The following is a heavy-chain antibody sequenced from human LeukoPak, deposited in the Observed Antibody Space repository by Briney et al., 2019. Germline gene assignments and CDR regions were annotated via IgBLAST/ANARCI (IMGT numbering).Heavy chain of an antibody. CDR3: ARDRGYFY. Sequence: GGSLRLSCAASGFTFSSYATSWVRQAPGKGLEWVANIDQDGSEKYYVDSVKGRFTISRDNAKNSLYLQMNSLRAEDTAVYYCARDRGYFYWGQGTLVTVSS. J-gene: IGHJ4*02. D-gene: IGHD5-18*01. V-gene: IGHV3-7*01. CDR1: GFTFSSYA. CDR2: IDQDGSEK.